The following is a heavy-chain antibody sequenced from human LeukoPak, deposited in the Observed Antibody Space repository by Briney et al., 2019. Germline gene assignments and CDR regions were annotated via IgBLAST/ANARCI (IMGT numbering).Heavy chain of an antibody. CDR1: GGSINSYN. CDR2: ISYNGSP. D-gene: IGHD2-15*01. Sequence: SETLSLTCTVSGGSINSYNWNWIRQPPGKGLEWIGYISYNGSPDYNPSFKSRVTMSVDTSQGQFSLRLSSVTAADTAAYYCARFRGTSSWHQEVFDYWGQGAPVTVSS. J-gene: IGHJ4*02. CDR3: ARFRGTSSWHQEVFDY. V-gene: IGHV4-59*08.